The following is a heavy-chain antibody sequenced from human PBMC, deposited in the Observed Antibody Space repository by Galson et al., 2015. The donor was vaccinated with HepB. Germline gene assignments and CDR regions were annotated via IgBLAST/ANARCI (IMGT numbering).Heavy chain of an antibody. CDR1: GFTFNSYG. D-gene: IGHD3/OR15-3a*01. V-gene: IGHV3-33*01. Sequence: SLRLSCAASGFTFNSYGMHWVRQAPGKGLEWVAVIWYDGNYKYYADSVKGRFTISRDNSKNTLYLQMNSLRAEDTAVYYCARGLEDWEPTLDYWGQGTLVTVSS. CDR3: ARGLEDWEPTLDY. J-gene: IGHJ4*02. CDR2: IWYDGNYK.